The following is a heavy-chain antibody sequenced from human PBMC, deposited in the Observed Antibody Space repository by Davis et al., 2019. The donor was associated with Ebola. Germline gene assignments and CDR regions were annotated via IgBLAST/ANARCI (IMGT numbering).Heavy chain of an antibody. D-gene: IGHD4-17*01. V-gene: IGHV3-21*01. Sequence: PGGSLRLSCAASGFTFSSYSMNWVRQAPGKGLEWVSSISSSSSYIYYADSVKGRFTISRDNAKNSLYLQMNSLRAEDTAVYYCAGTTVNYYGMDVWGQGTTVTVSS. CDR3: AGTTVNYYGMDV. CDR1: GFTFSSYS. CDR2: ISSSSSYI. J-gene: IGHJ6*02.